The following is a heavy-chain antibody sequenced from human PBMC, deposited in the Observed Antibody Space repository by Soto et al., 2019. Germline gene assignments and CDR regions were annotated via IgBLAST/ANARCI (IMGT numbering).Heavy chain of an antibody. Sequence: QVQLQESGPGLVKPSQTLSLTCNVSGGSISSGDYFWSWIRQPPGKGLECIGYIYTSGTTYYNPSLKSSLTNTLTTSNNLVSLTLSSVDPAVSYLDYRTGYCGVTIMMDIWGQGSMVTVSS. D-gene: IGHD2-21*01. CDR3: TGYCGVTIMMDI. CDR2: IYTSGTT. CDR1: GGSISSGDYF. V-gene: IGHV4-30-4*01. J-gene: IGHJ3*02.